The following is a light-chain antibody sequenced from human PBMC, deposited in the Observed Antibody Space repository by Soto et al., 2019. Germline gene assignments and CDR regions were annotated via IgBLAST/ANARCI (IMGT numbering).Light chain of an antibody. CDR1: SSDVGGYNY. CDR3: TSYAGSNIWV. V-gene: IGLV2-8*01. J-gene: IGLJ3*02. Sequence: QSALTQPPSASGSPGQSVTISCTGTSSDVGGYNYVSWYQQYPGKAPKLMIYEVSKRPSGVPDRFSGSKSGKTASLTVSGLQPEDEAGYYCTSYAGSNIWVFGGGTKLTVL. CDR2: EVS.